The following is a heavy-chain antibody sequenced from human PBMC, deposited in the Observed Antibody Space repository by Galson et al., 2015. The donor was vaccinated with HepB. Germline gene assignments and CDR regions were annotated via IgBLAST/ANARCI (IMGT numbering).Heavy chain of an antibody. D-gene: IGHD3-10*01. CDR2: FDPEDGET. CDR1: GYTLTELS. J-gene: IGHJ4*02. Sequence: SVKVSCKVSGYTLTELSMHWVRQAPGKGLEWMGGFDPEDGETIYAQKCQGRVTMTEDTSTDTAYMELSSLRSEDTAVYSCATPDYFYGSGSYYKVWVFDYWGRGTLVTVSS. CDR3: ATPDYFYGSGSYYKVWVFDY. V-gene: IGHV1-24*01.